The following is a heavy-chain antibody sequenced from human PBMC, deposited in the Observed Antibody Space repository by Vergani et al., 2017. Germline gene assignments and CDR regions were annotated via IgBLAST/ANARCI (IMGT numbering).Heavy chain of an antibody. V-gene: IGHV4-39*01. CDR2: IYYSGST. CDR1: GGSISSSSYY. J-gene: IGHJ4*02. D-gene: IGHD6-13*01. CDR3: ARLYVGSWYIY. Sequence: QLQLQESGPGLVKPSETLSLTCTVSGGSISSSSYYWGWIRQPPGKGLEWIGSIYYSGSTYYNPSLKSRVTISVDTSKNQFSLKLSSVTAADTAVYYCARLYVGSWYIYWGQGTLVTVSS.